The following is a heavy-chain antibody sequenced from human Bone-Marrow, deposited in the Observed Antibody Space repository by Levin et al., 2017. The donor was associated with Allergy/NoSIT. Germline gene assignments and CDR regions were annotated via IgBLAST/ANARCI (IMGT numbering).Heavy chain of an antibody. V-gene: IGHV3-30*04. CDR2: ISYDGSNQ. Sequence: PGGSLRLSCAASGFTFSTYAMHWVRQAPGKGLEWVAVISYDGSNQYHADSVKGRFTISRDNSKNTLYLQMNSLRGEDTAVYYCARAPKTFSSWDSFEWYYFDYWGQGTLVTVSS. CDR1: GFTFSTYA. CDR3: ARAPKTFSSWDSFEWYYFDY. J-gene: IGHJ4*02. D-gene: IGHD6-13*01.